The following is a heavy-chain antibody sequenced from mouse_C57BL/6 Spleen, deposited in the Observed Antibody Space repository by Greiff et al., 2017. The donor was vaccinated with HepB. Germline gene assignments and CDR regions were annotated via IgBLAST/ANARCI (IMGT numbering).Heavy chain of an antibody. CDR3: ARSRDSSGYDYAMDY. CDR2: IYPRDGST. D-gene: IGHD3-2*02. CDR1: GYTFTSYD. V-gene: IGHV1-85*01. J-gene: IGHJ4*01. Sequence: VQLKESGPELVKPGASVKLSCKASGYTFTSYDINWVKQRPGQGLEWIGWIYPRDGSTKYNEKFKGKATLTVDTSSSTAYMELHSLTSEDSAVYFCARSRDSSGYDYAMDYWGQGTSVTVSS.